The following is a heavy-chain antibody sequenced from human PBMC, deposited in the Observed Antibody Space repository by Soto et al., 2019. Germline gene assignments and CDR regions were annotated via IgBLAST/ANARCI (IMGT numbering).Heavy chain of an antibody. V-gene: IGHV3-23*01. D-gene: IGHD1-1*01. CDR1: GFTFSTYA. CDR2: ISNSFSDGNT. Sequence: GGSLRLSCAASGFTFSTYAMNWVRQAPGKGLEWVSAISNSFSDGNTHYADSVKGRFTISRDNDKNTVFLEMNSLRAEDTAVYYCAKFFSPEPGNYFDHSGQGPLVTVSS. CDR3: AKFFSPEPGNYFDH. J-gene: IGHJ4*02.